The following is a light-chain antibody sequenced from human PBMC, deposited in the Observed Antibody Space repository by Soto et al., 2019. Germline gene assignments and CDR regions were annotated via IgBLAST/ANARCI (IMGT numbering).Light chain of an antibody. Sequence: QSALTQPASVSGAPGQSITISCTGTSSGVGGYNYVSWYQQHPGKAPKLIIYEVTNRPSGVSNRFSGSKSGNTASLTISGLQAEDEADYYCNSYTSKSTGVFGTGTKLTVL. CDR1: SSGVGGYNY. CDR2: EVT. J-gene: IGLJ1*01. V-gene: IGLV2-14*01. CDR3: NSYTSKSTGV.